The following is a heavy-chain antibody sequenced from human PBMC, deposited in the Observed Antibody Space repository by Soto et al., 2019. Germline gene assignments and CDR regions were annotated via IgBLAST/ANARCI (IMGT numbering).Heavy chain of an antibody. CDR3: ARDHRWGYEYGDYGDS. CDR2: ISWNGGNI. CDR1: GFTFDDYA. Sequence: GGSLRLSCAASGFTFDDYAMHWVRQAPGKGLEWVSGISWNGGNIGYADSVKGRFTISRDNAKNSLYLQMNSLRAEDTALYYCARDHRWGYEYGDYGDSWGQGTLVTVSS. V-gene: IGHV3-9*01. J-gene: IGHJ4*02. D-gene: IGHD4-17*01.